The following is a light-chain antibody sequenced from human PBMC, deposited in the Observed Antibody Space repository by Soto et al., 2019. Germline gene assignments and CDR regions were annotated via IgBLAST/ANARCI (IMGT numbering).Light chain of an antibody. J-gene: IGKJ1*01. CDR1: QTISSW. CDR2: TAS. Sequence: DIHMTHSPSTLSASLGDMVTITFRASQTISSWLAWYQQKPGKAPKLLIYTASTLTSGVPSRFSGSGSGTEFPLTISSLQPDDFATYYCQHYHSYSEAFGQGTKVDIK. V-gene: IGKV1-5*03. CDR3: QHYHSYSEA.